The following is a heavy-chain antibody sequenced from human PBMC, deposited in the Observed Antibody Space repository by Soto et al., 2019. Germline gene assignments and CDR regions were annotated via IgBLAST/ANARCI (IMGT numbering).Heavy chain of an antibody. CDR1: GFTVSSYG. Sequence: QVQLVESGGGVVQPGRSLRLSCAASGFTVSSYGMHWVRQAPGKGLEWVAVISYDGSNKYYADSVKGRFTISRDNSKNTLYLQMNSLRAEDTAVYYCAQDRSVYSSSWKRGEAFDIWGQGTMVTVAS. V-gene: IGHV3-30*18. CDR2: ISYDGSNK. CDR3: AQDRSVYSSSWKRGEAFDI. J-gene: IGHJ3*02. D-gene: IGHD6-13*01.